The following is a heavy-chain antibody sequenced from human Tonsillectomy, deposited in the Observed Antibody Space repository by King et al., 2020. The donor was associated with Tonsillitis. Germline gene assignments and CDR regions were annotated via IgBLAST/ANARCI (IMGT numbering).Heavy chain of an antibody. Sequence: VQLVESGGGLVKPGGSLRLSCAASGFTFSSYSMNWVRQAPGKGLEWVSSISSRSSYIYYADSVKGRFTISRHNTKDSLYLQMNSLRAEDTAVYYCARGSHYGSGTSGGFWFEPCGQGTLVTVSS. D-gene: IGHD3-10*01. CDR1: GFTFSSYS. V-gene: IGHV3-21*01. CDR2: ISSRSSYI. J-gene: IGHJ5*02. CDR3: ARGSHYGSGTSGGFWFEP.